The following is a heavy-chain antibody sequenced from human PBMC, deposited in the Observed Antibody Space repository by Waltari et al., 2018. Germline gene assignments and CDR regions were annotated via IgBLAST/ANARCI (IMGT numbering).Heavy chain of an antibody. Sequence: EVQLVESGGGLVQPGGSLRLSCAASGFTFSRYWMHWVRQVPGKGLVWVSRIESAGSSTAYADSVKGRFSISRDNAKNTLYLQMNSLRVEDTAVYYCARAFVNIAARGMDAWDQGP. D-gene: IGHD6-6*01. J-gene: IGHJ6*02. CDR2: IESAGSST. CDR3: ARAFVNIAARGMDA. V-gene: IGHV3-74*01. CDR1: GFTFSRYW.